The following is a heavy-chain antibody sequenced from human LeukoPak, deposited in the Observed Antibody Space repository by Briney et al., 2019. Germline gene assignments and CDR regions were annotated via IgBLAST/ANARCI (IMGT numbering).Heavy chain of an antibody. Sequence: GASVKVSCKASGYTFTGYYMHWVRQAPGQGLEWMGWINPNSGGTNYAQKFQGRVTMTRDTSISTAYMELSRLRSDDTAVYYCARDIISGISWYGYWGQGTLVTVSS. J-gene: IGHJ4*02. D-gene: IGHD6-13*01. CDR1: GYTFTGYY. V-gene: IGHV1-2*02. CDR2: INPNSGGT. CDR3: ARDIISGISWYGY.